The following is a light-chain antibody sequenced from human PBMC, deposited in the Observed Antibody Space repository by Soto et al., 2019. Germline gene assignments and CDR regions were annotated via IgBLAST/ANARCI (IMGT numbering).Light chain of an antibody. Sequence: DIQMTQSPSSLSASVGDRVTITFRASLSISNYLACYQQKPGKIPNLLIYAASTLQAGVPSRFSGSGSGTDFTLTISSLQPEDVAAYYCQKYNSAPLTFGGGTKVDI. CDR1: LSISNY. J-gene: IGKJ4*01. CDR3: QKYNSAPLT. CDR2: AAS. V-gene: IGKV1-27*01.